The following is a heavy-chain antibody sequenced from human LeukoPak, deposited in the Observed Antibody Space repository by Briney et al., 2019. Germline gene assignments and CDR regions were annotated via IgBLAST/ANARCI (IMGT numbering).Heavy chain of an antibody. D-gene: IGHD1-26*01. J-gene: IGHJ4*02. CDR3: AKDRILANFAGGFDY. V-gene: IGHV3-30*04. CDR2: ISYEATNK. Sequence: PGGSLRLSCAASGFTFSSYAMHWVRQAPGKGLEWVAGISYEATNKYYADSVKGRFTISRDISRNTLYLQMNSLRPEDTAMYYCAKDRILANFAGGFDYWGQGTPVTVSS. CDR1: GFTFSSYA.